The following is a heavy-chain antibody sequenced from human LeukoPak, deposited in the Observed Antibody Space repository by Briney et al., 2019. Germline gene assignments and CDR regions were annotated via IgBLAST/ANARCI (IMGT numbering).Heavy chain of an antibody. V-gene: IGHV4-34*01. CDR3: ARGATWYYFDY. CDR1: GESLSDYY. J-gene: IGHJ4*02. CDR2: INHNRGT. Sequence: PSETLSLTCGVYGESLSDYYWTWIRQSPGKGLEWIGEINHNRGTNYTPSLESRVTISMDTSKNQFSLKLNSVTAADTAVYYSARGATWYYFDYWGQGTLVTVSS.